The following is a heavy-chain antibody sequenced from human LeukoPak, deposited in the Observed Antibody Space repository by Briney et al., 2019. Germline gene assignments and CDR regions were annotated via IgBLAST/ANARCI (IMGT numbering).Heavy chain of an antibody. J-gene: IGHJ4*02. V-gene: IGHV3-23*01. Sequence: GGPLRLSCAASGFTFSSYSMNWVRQAPGKGLEWVSDISGSGGSTYYADSVKGRFTISRDNSKNTMYLQMNSLRAEDTAVYYCAKRIQSAMAMGYWGQGTLVTVSS. CDR2: ISGSGGST. CDR3: AKRIQSAMAMGY. CDR1: GFTFSSYS. D-gene: IGHD5-18*01.